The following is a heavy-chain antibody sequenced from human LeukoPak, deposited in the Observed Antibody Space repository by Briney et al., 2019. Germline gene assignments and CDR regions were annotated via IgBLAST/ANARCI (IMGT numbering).Heavy chain of an antibody. J-gene: IGHJ4*02. CDR2: VYYSGNT. CDR1: GGSISGFY. Sequence: SETLSLTCTVSGGSISGFYWNWIRQPPGKGLEWIGYVYYSGNTNYNPSLKSRVTISLDTSKNQFSLKLSSVTAADTAVYYCARDLYDYVWGSYSHTAGFDYWGQGTLVTVSS. CDR3: ARDLYDYVWGSYSHTAGFDY. D-gene: IGHD3-16*01. V-gene: IGHV4-59*12.